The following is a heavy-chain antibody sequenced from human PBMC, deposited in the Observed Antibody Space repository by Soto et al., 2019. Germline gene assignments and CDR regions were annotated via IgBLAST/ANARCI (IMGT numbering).Heavy chain of an antibody. J-gene: IGHJ4*02. V-gene: IGHV4-39*01. CDR3: ARLQRVWDSSSQDFDY. CDR2: IYYSGST. CDR1: GGSISSSSYY. D-gene: IGHD6-13*01. Sequence: PSETLSLTCTVSGGSISSSSYYWGWIRQPPGKGLEWIGSIYYSGSTYYNPSLKSRVTISVDTSKNQFSLKLSSVTAADTAVYYCARLQRVWDSSSQDFDYWGQGTLVTVSS.